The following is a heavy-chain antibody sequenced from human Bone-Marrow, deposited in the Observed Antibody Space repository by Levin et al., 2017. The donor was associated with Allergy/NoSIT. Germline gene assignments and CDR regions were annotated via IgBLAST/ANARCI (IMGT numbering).Heavy chain of an antibody. D-gene: IGHD3-9*01. Sequence: GASVKVSCKGSGYTFTNNYIHWARQAPGQGLEWMGLIDPRGGNTRDAEKFQARVTMTTDVSTSTVYMELRSLRSEDTGVYFCARGGPLYYGILTAYGRALDIWGQGTVVSVSS. CDR3: ARGGPLYYGILTAYGRALDI. CDR1: GYTFTNNY. V-gene: IGHV1-46*01. CDR2: IDPRGGNT. J-gene: IGHJ3*02.